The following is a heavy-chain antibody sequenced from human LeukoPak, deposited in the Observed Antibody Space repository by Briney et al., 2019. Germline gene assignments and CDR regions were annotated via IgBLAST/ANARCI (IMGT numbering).Heavy chain of an antibody. V-gene: IGHV3-9*01. CDR1: GFTFDDYA. CDR2: ISWNSGSI. Sequence: GRSLRLSCAASGFTFDDYAMHWVRQAPGKGLEWVSGISWNSGSIGYADSVKGRFTISRDNAKNSLYLQMNSLRAEDTALYYCAKDPIASPRIAVARGSHYYFYYYMDVWGKGTTVTVSS. J-gene: IGHJ6*03. CDR3: AKDPIASPRIAVARGSHYYFYYYMDV. D-gene: IGHD6-19*01.